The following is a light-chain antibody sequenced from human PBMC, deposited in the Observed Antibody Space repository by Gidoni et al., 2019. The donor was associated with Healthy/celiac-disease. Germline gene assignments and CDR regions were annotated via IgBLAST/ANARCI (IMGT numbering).Light chain of an antibody. CDR2: DAS. V-gene: IGKV3-11*01. Sequence: ELVLTQSPATLSLSPGESATLSCRASQSVSSYLAWYQQKPGQAPRLLIYDASNRATGIPARFSGSGSGTDFTLTISSLEPEDFAVYYCQQRSNWPRTFGPGTKVDIK. J-gene: IGKJ3*01. CDR1: QSVSSY. CDR3: QQRSNWPRT.